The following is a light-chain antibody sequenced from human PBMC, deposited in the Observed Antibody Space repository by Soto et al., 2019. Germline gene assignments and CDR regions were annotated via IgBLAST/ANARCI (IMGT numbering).Light chain of an antibody. J-gene: IGLJ2*01. CDR3: QSYDSSLSGVV. CDR2: GNS. Sequence: QSVLTQPPSVSGAPGQRVTISCTGSSSNIGAGYDVHWYQQLPGTAPKLLIYGNSNRPSGVPDRFSGSKSGTSASLAITGLXXXXXXDYYCQSYDSSLSGVVFGGGTKL. CDR1: SSNIGAGYD. V-gene: IGLV1-40*01.